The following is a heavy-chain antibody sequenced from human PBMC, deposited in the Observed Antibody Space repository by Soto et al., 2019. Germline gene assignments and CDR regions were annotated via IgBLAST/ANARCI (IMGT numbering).Heavy chain of an antibody. CDR2: TSFDETNK. J-gene: IGHJ4*02. V-gene: IGHV3-30*03. CDR1: GFIFSTYG. Sequence: GGSLRLSCAASGFIFSTYGMHWVRQSPGKGLEWVAITSFDETNKKYADSVRGRFTVSRDNSMSTIYLQMDSLETDDTAAYFCAREEPHPAPLVFWGQGTQVTVSS. CDR3: AREEPHPAPLVF.